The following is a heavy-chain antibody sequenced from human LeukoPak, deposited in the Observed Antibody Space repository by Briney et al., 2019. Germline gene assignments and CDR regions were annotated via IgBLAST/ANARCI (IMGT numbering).Heavy chain of an antibody. CDR2: ISGSGGST. Sequence: GGSLRLSCAASGFTFRDDAMSWVRQAPGKGLEWVSAISGSGGSTYYADSVKGRFTISRDNSKNTLYLQMNSLRAEDTAVYYCAKVLHGGTRNYWGQGTLVTVSS. CDR3: AKVLHGGTRNY. D-gene: IGHD1-26*01. CDR1: GFTFRDDA. J-gene: IGHJ4*02. V-gene: IGHV3-23*01.